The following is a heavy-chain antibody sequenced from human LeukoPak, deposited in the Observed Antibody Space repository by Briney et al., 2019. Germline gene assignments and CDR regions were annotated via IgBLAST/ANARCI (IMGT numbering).Heavy chain of an antibody. CDR2: IIPILGIA. Sequence: EASVKVSCKASGGTFSSYTISWVRQAPGQGLEWMGRIIPILGIANYAQKFQGRVTITADKSTSTAYMELSSLRSEDTAVYYCARDRAGYCSGGSCYPWGQGTLVTVSS. D-gene: IGHD2-15*01. J-gene: IGHJ5*02. CDR1: GGTFSSYT. CDR3: ARDRAGYCSGGSCYP. V-gene: IGHV1-69*04.